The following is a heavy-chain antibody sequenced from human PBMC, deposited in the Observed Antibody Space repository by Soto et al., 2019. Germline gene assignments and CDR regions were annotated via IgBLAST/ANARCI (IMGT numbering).Heavy chain of an antibody. CDR3: AKGRGGSGSLTPRVDL. CDR1: GFTFNNYA. D-gene: IGHD3-10*01. CDR2: ISGGGDTT. V-gene: IGHV3-23*01. J-gene: IGHJ4*02. Sequence: EVQLLESGGGLVQPGGSLRLSCAASGFTFNNYAMTWVRQAPGKGLEWVSAISGGGDTTSYADSVKGRFTVSRDGSKNTLYLQMRSLRAEDTALYYCAKGRGGSGSLTPRVDLWGQGTLVTVSS.